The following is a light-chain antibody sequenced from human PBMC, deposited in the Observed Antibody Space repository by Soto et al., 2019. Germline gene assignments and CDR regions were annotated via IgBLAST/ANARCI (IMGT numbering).Light chain of an antibody. J-gene: IGKJ1*01. CDR1: QSVSNNY. V-gene: IGKV3-20*01. CDR2: GAS. Sequence: EIGLTQSPGTLSLSPGERATLSCRASQSVSNNYLGWYQKKPGQAPRLLIYGASNRATGIPDRFSGSGSGTDITLNISRLEPEDFAVYYCQQYGSSGTFGQGTKVDIK. CDR3: QQYGSSGT.